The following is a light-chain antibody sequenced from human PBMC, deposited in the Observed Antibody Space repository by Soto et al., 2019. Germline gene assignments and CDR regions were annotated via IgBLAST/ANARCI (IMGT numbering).Light chain of an antibody. Sequence: EIVMTQSPATLSVSPGERATLSCRASQSVNSYLAWYQQKPGQAPRLLIYGASTRATGIPVRFSGRGSETEFTLTISSLQADDSAVYYCQQYNNWPPYTFGQGTKLEIK. CDR2: GAS. CDR3: QQYNNWPPYT. J-gene: IGKJ2*01. V-gene: IGKV3-15*01. CDR1: QSVNSY.